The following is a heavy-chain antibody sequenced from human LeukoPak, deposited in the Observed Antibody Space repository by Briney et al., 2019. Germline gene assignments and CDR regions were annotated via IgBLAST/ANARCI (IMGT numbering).Heavy chain of an antibody. CDR3: ARGRGHNYEELDY. V-gene: IGHV3-23*01. CDR1: GFTFKNYA. J-gene: IGHJ4*02. Sequence: GGSLRLSCTASGFTFKNYAMGWVRQVSGKGLEWVSSIGESHDKTYYADSVKGRFTISRDSSSSAVYLQMNNLRVEETALYYCARGRGHNYEELDYWGQGTLVTVSS. CDR2: IGESHDKT. D-gene: IGHD5-18*01.